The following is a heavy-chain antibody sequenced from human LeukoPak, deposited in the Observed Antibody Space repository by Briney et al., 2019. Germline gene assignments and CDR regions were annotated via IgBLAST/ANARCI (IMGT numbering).Heavy chain of an antibody. D-gene: IGHD6-13*01. CDR3: ARRAAGLDY. V-gene: IGHV5-51*01. J-gene: IGHJ4*02. CDR2: IYPADSDT. Sequence: GESLKISCEASEYTFSNYWIGWVRQMPGKGLEWVGIIYPADSDTRYSPSFQGQVTIAADKSINTAYLQWSSLKASDTARYYCARRAAGLDYWGQGTLVTVSS. CDR1: EYTFSNYW.